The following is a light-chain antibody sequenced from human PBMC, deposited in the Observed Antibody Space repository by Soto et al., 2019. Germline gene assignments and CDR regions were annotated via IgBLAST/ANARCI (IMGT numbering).Light chain of an antibody. CDR1: SGHSSYA. CDR3: QTWGTGYV. V-gene: IGLV4-69*01. CDR2: LNSDGSH. J-gene: IGLJ1*01. Sequence: QLVLTQSPSASASLGASVKLTCTLSSGHSSYAIAWHQQQPEKGPRYLMKLNSDGSHSKGDGIPDRFSGSSSGAERYLTISSLQSEDEADYYYQTWGTGYVFGTGTQLTVL.